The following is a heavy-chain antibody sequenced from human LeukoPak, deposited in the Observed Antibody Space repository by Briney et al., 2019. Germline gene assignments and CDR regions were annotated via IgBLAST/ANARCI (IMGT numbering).Heavy chain of an antibody. D-gene: IGHD2-2*01. J-gene: IGHJ4*02. CDR1: GYTFTNYG. CDR3: ARVGAYCTSTSCLDY. CDR2: ISAYNGNT. V-gene: IGHV1-18*01. Sequence: ASVKVSCKASGYTFTNYGISWVRQAPGQGLEWMGWISAYNGNTNYAQNFQDRFTMTTDTSTSTAYMELRSLTSDDTAVYYCARVGAYCTSTSCLDYWGQGTLVTVSS.